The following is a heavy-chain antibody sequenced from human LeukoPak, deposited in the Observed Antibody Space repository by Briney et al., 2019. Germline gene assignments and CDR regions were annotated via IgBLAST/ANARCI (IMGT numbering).Heavy chain of an antibody. J-gene: IGHJ4*02. CDR2: INPNSGGT. CDR1: GGTLSRYA. D-gene: IGHD2-21*02. V-gene: IGHV1-2*02. Sequence: ASVKVSCKASGGTLSRYAISWVRQAPGKGLEWMGWINPNSGGTNYAQKFQGRDTMTRDTSISTAYMELSRLRSDDTAVYYCARDIFPYCGGDCYVDYWGQGTLVTVPS. CDR3: ARDIFPYCGGDCYVDY.